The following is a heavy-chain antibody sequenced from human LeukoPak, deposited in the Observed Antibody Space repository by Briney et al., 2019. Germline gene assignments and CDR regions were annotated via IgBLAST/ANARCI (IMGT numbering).Heavy chain of an antibody. CDR3: ARRRVDSSGYDAFDI. CDR1: GGSISSDYYY. V-gene: IGHV4-61*10. Sequence: SQTLSLTCTVSGGSISSDYYYWSWIRQPAEKGLEWIGYIYYSGSTNYNPSLNSRVNILIDTSKNQFSLKLGSVTAVDTAVYYCARRRVDSSGYDAFDIWGQGTMVTVSS. CDR2: IYYSGST. J-gene: IGHJ3*02. D-gene: IGHD3-22*01.